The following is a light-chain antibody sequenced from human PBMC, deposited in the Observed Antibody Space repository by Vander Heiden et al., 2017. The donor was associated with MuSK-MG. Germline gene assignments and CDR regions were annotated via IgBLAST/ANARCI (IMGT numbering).Light chain of an antibody. V-gene: IGLV2-8*01. Sequence: QSVLTQPPPASGSPGQSVTTSCTGTSSDVGGYNYVSWYQQPPVKAPKLMIYEVSKRPSGVPDRFSDSKTGSAASLTVSGRQAEDEADYCYNSYAGSNNLVFGGGTKLTVL. CDR1: SSDVGGYNY. CDR3: NSYAGSNNLV. J-gene: IGLJ2*01. CDR2: EVS.